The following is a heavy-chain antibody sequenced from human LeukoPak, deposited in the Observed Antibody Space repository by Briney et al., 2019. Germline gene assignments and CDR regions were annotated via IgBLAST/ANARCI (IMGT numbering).Heavy chain of an antibody. V-gene: IGHV4-38-2*02. Sequence: SQTLSLTCTVSGYSISSGYYWGWIRQPPGKGLEWIGSIYHSGSTYYNPSLKSRVTISVDTSKNQFSLKLSSVTAADTAVYYCARATGGSRDYWGQGTLVTVSS. CDR2: IYHSGST. J-gene: IGHJ4*02. CDR1: GYSISSGYY. CDR3: ARATGGSRDY. D-gene: IGHD1-26*01.